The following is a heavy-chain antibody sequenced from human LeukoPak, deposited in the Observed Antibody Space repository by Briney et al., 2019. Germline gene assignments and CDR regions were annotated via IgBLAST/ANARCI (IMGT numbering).Heavy chain of an antibody. CDR1: GGSISSYD. J-gene: IGHJ4*02. CDR2: IYTSGST. Sequence: SETLSLTCTVAGGSISSYDCSWIRQPAGKGLEWIGRIYTSGSTNYNPSLKSRVTMSVDTSKNQFSLKLSSVTAADTAVYYCARVDLYGGFYFDYWGQGTLVTVSS. D-gene: IGHD3-10*01. CDR3: ARVDLYGGFYFDY. V-gene: IGHV4-4*07.